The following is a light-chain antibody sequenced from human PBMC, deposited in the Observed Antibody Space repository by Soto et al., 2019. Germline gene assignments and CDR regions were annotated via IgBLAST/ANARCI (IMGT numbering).Light chain of an antibody. CDR3: QQGQNWPLT. J-gene: IGKJ2*01. V-gene: IGKV3-15*01. CDR1: QSISTE. Sequence: EIVMTQSPATLSVSPGERATLSCRASQSISTELAWYQQKPGQPPRLLIYSASTRATGVPPRFTGSGSRSKFTLTISGLQSEDFAVYYCQQGQNWPLTFGQGTRLEI. CDR2: SAS.